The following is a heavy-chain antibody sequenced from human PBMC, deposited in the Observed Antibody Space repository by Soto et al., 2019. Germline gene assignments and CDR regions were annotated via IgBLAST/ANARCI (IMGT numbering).Heavy chain of an antibody. Sequence: PSETMYITSTVSGGSISSSSYYWGWISKPPGKGLEWIGSIYYSGSTYYNPSLKSRVTISVDTSKNQFSLKLSSVTAADTAVYYCARHGSGSYYHNWFDPWGQGTLVTVSS. V-gene: IGHV4-39*01. CDR3: ARHGSGSYYHNWFDP. CDR1: GGSISSSSYY. CDR2: IYYSGST. J-gene: IGHJ5*02. D-gene: IGHD3-10*01.